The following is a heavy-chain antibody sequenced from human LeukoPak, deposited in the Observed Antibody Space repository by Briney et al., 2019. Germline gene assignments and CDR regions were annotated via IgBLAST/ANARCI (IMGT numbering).Heavy chain of an antibody. D-gene: IGHD1-26*01. CDR3: ARYSGSYLVFDY. CDR2: IYTSGST. V-gene: IGHV4-4*07. J-gene: IGHJ4*02. Sequence: SDTLSLTCSVSGGSISSYYWSWIRQPAGKGLEWIGRIYTSGSTNYNPSLKSRVTTSVDKSKNQFSLKLSSVTAADTAVYYCARYSGSYLVFDYWGQGTLVTVSS. CDR1: GGSISSYY.